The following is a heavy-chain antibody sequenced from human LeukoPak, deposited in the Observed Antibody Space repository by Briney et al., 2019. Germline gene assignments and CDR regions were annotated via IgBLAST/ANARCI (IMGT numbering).Heavy chain of an antibody. CDR1: GGTFSSYA. CDR2: IIPIFGTA. Sequence: ASVKVSCKASGGTFSSYAISWVRQAPGQGLEWMGGIIPIFGTANYAQKFQGRVTITADESTSTAYMELSSLRSEDTAVYYCARECSGGSCYSKLYYWGQGILVTVSS. CDR3: ARECSGGSCYSKLYY. J-gene: IGHJ4*02. V-gene: IGHV1-69*13. D-gene: IGHD2-15*01.